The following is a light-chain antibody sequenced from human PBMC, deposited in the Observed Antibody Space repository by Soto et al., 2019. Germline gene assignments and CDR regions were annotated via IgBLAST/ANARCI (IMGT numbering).Light chain of an antibody. CDR1: QSVLYSSNNKNY. CDR2: WAS. Sequence: DIVMTQSPDSLAVSLGERATINCKSSQSVLYSSNNKNYLAWYQQKPGQPPKLLIYWASTRESGVPDRLSGSGSGTDFTLTISSLQAEDVADYYCQQYYITPLTFGGGTKVDI. V-gene: IGKV4-1*01. J-gene: IGKJ4*01. CDR3: QQYYITPLT.